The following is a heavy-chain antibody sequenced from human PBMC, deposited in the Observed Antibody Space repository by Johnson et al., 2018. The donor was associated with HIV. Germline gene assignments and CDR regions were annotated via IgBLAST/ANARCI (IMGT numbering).Heavy chain of an antibody. CDR2: ISGSGGGT. D-gene: IGHD4-17*01. J-gene: IGHJ3*02. Sequence: VQLVESGGGVVQPGRSLRLSCAGSRFTFSSYAMSWVRQAPGKGLEWVSSISGSGGGTNYADSVKGRFTISRDNSKNTLYLQMNSLKTEDTAVYYCTTDDAPSYGDYGEAFDIWGQGTMVTVSS. CDR3: TTDDAPSYGDYGEAFDI. V-gene: IGHV3-23*04. CDR1: RFTFSSYA.